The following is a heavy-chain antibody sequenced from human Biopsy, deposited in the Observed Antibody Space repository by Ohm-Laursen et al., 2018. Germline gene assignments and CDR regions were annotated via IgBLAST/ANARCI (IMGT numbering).Heavy chain of an antibody. CDR1: GGSIGGSGDY. V-gene: IGHV4-61*05. CDR3: ASAGYNPDWNFDL. D-gene: IGHD5-24*01. CDR2: ISDTGTT. Sequence: SETLSLTCTVSGGSIGGSGDYWSWIRQPPGKGLEWIGYISDTGTTNYNPSLRGRVAMSVNTSRNQFSLRLSSVTAADTAVYYCASAGYNPDWNFDLWGRGTRVTVSS. J-gene: IGHJ2*01.